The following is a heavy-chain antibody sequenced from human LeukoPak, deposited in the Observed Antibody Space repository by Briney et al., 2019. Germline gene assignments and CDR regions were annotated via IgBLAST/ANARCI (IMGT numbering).Heavy chain of an antibody. Sequence: PGGSLRLSCAASGFTFDGYAMHWVRQAPGKGLEWVSSISWNSGSVAYADSVKGRFTIARDNAERSLYLQMNSVRAEDTALYYCSKETYRSSWNAFDIWGQGTMVTVSS. J-gene: IGHJ3*02. CDR1: GFTFDGYA. V-gene: IGHV3-9*01. D-gene: IGHD6-13*01. CDR3: SKETYRSSWNAFDI. CDR2: ISWNSGSV.